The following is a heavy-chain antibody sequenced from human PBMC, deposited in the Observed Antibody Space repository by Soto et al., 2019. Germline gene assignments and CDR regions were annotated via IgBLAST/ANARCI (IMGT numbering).Heavy chain of an antibody. CDR2: ISSNGSTI. CDR3: ARYNIAVAGRYYFDY. CDR1: GFTFSSYG. J-gene: IGHJ4*02. D-gene: IGHD6-19*01. Sequence: EVQLVESGGGLVQPGGSLRLSCAASGFTFSSYGMHWVRQAPGKGLEWVSYISSNGSTIYYADSVKGRFTISRDNSKNTMYQHMYSLRAGDTAEYYCARYNIAVAGRYYFDYWGQGTLVTVSS. V-gene: IGHV3-48*03.